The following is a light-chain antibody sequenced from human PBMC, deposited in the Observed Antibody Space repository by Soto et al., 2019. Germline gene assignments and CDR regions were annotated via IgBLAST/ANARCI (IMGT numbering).Light chain of an antibody. CDR3: QQYNTWPTIT. Sequence: EMVMTQSPATLSVSPGDRATLSCRASQGVSSSYLAWYQQKPGQAPRLLIYGAYTRATGIPVRFSGSVSGTEFTLTISSLQSEDFAVYYCQQYNTWPTITFRQGTRLEI. CDR2: GAY. J-gene: IGKJ5*01. V-gene: IGKV3-15*01. CDR1: QGVSSSY.